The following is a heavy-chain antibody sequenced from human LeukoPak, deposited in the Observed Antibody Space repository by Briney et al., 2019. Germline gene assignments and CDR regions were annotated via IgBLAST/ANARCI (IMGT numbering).Heavy chain of an antibody. V-gene: IGHV4-59*11. CDR1: GGSITSHD. CDR2: IYFSGST. CDR3: ARERGSGGFDY. D-gene: IGHD2-15*01. J-gene: IGHJ4*02. Sequence: PSETLSPTCAVSGGSITSHDWSWIRQPPGKGREWIGYIYFSGSTDYNPSLKGRVTISVDASKNQFSLKLTSVTAADTAVYYCARERGSGGFDYWGQGTLVTVSS.